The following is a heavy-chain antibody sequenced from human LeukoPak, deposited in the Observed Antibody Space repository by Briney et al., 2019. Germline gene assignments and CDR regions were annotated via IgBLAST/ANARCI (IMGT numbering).Heavy chain of an antibody. D-gene: IGHD5-12*01. CDR1: GFTFSTYG. V-gene: IGHV3-23*01. CDR3: ARDIELST. Sequence: GGSLRLSCAASGFTFSTYGMHWVRQTPRKGLEWVSLISFNGRNTYYGDSVKGRFTISRDNSKDTVYLQMNSLRAEDTAIFYCARDIELSTWGPGTMVTVSS. CDR2: ISFNGRNT. J-gene: IGHJ3*01.